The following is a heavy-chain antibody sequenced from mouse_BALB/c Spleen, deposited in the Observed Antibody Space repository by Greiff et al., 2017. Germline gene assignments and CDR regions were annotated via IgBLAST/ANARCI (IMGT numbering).Heavy chain of an antibody. J-gene: IGHJ2*01. Sequence: EVKVVESGGGLVQPGGSLKLSCAASGFTFSSYGMSWVRQTPDKRLELVATINSNGGSTYYPDSVKGRFTISRDNAKNTLYLQMSSLKSEDTAMYYCARDVWDLYRYDLYYFDYWGQGTTLTVSS. CDR3: ARDVWDLYRYDLYYFDY. CDR1: GFTFSSYG. CDR2: INSNGGST. D-gene: IGHD2-14*01. V-gene: IGHV5-6-3*01.